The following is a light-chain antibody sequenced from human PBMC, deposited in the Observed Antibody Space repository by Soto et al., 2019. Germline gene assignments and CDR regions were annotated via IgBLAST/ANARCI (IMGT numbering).Light chain of an antibody. CDR1: QSVTDW. Sequence: DIQMTQSPSTLSASVGDRVTITCRASQSVTDWLAWYQQKPGKAPNLLINDASRLQSGIPSRFSGSGSGTEFTLTISSLQPDDFATYYCQQYTTYPYTFGQGTKLEIK. V-gene: IGKV1-5*01. J-gene: IGKJ2*01. CDR3: QQYTTYPYT. CDR2: DAS.